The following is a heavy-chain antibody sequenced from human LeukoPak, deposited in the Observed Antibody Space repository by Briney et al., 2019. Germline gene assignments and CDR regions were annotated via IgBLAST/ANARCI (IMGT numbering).Heavy chain of an antibody. Sequence: SETLSLTCTVSGGSISSYYWSWIRQPPGKGLEWIGYIYYSGSTNYNPSLKSRVTISVDTSKNQFSLKLSSVTAADTAVYYCARHLPLAAPFDYWGQGTLVTVSS. J-gene: IGHJ4*02. CDR3: ARHLPLAAPFDY. CDR1: GGSISSYY. D-gene: IGHD6-13*01. CDR2: IYYSGST. V-gene: IGHV4-59*08.